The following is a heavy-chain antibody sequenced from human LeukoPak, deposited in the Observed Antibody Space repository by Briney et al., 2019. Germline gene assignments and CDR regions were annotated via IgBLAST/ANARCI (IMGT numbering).Heavy chain of an antibody. D-gene: IGHD2-15*01. CDR2: IIPIFGTA. J-gene: IGHJ4*02. V-gene: IGHV1-69*05. CDR1: GGTFSSYA. CDR3: ARDCSGGSCAYFDY. Sequence: ASVKVSCKASGGTFSSYAISWVRQAPGQGLEWMGRIIPIFGTANYAQKFQGRVTITTDESTSTAYMELSSLRSEDTAVYYCARDCSGGSCAYFDYWGQGTLVTVFS.